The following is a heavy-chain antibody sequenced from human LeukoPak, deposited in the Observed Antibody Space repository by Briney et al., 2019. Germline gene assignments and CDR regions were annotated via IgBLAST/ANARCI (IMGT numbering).Heavy chain of an antibody. CDR1: GGSISSGGYS. CDR2: IYHSGGT. D-gene: IGHD6-13*01. V-gene: IGHV4-30-2*01. CDR3: ARGPGIAAAGSKSGYYYYYGMDV. J-gene: IGHJ6*02. Sequence: SQTLSLTCAVSGGSISSGGYSWSWIRQPPGKGLEWIGYIYHSGGTYYNPSLKSRVTISVDRSKNQFSLKLSSVTAADTAVYYCARGPGIAAAGSKSGYYYYYGMDVWGQGTTVTVSS.